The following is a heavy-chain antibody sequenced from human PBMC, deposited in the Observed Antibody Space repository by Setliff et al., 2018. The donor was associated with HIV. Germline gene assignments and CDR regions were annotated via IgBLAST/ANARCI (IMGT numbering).Heavy chain of an antibody. D-gene: IGHD3-16*01. CDR1: GGSISSYY. J-gene: IGHJ4*02. CDR2: THSSGNTNT. V-gene: IGHV4-4*07. Sequence: SETLSLTCTVSGGSISSYYWTWIRQSAGKGLEWIGRTHSSGNTNTNYSPSLTSRVSMAVDKSRNRFSLNLTSVTAADTAMYLWAREGGPDRYLEYLGQGTPVTVSS. CDR3: AREGGPDRYLEY.